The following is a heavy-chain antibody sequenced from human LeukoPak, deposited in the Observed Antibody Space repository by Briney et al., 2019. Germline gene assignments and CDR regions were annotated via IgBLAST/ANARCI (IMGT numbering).Heavy chain of an antibody. Sequence: GGSLGLSCAASGFTFSSYSMNWVRQTSGKRLEWVSYITGSSDTIYYADSVKGRFTISRDNARNSLFLQMNSLRAEDTAVYYCTTAKNDYWGQGTLVTVFS. V-gene: IGHV3-48*01. CDR1: GFTFSSYS. CDR3: TTAKNDY. J-gene: IGHJ4*02. CDR2: ITGSSDTI.